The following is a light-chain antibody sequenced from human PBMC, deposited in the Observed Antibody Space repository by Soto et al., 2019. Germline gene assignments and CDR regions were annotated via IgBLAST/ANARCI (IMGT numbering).Light chain of an antibody. CDR1: SGYSNYK. V-gene: IGLV9-49*01. J-gene: IGLJ2*01. Sequence: QAVVTQSPSASASLGASVTLTCTLSSGYSNYKVDWYQQRPGKGPQFVMGVGTGGIVASKGDGIPDRFSVLGSGLNRNLAIKNIQKEDESDYHCGADHGSGSTWVFGEGTKLTV. CDR3: GADHGSGSTWV. CDR2: VGTGGIVA.